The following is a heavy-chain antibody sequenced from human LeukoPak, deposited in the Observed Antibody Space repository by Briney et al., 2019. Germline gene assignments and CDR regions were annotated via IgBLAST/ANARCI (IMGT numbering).Heavy chain of an antibody. Sequence: PSETRSLTCTVSGGSISSYYWSWIRQPPGKGLEWIGYIYYSGSTNYNPSLKSRVTISVDTSKNQFSLKLSSVTAADTAVYYCARELEYSSSSRADAFDIWGQGTMVTVSS. V-gene: IGHV4-59*01. D-gene: IGHD6-6*01. CDR2: IYYSGST. CDR3: ARELEYSSSSRADAFDI. CDR1: GGSISSYY. J-gene: IGHJ3*02.